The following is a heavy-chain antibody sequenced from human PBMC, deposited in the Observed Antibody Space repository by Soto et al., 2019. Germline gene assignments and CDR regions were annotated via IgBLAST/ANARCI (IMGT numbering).Heavy chain of an antibody. Sequence: PGGSLRLSCAASGFTFSSYSMNWVRQAPGKGLEWVSSISSSSSYIYYADSVKGRFTISRDNAKNSLYLQMNSLRAEDTAVYYCARASSGYYDNWFDPWGQGTLVTVS. V-gene: IGHV3-21*01. CDR3: ARASSGYYDNWFDP. CDR2: ISSSSSYI. CDR1: GFTFSSYS. D-gene: IGHD3-22*01. J-gene: IGHJ5*02.